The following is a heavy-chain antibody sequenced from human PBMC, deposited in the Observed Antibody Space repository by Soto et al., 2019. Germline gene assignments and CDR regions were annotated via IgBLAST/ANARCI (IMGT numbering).Heavy chain of an antibody. V-gene: IGHV3-23*01. J-gene: IGHJ4*02. D-gene: IGHD3-22*01. CDR1: GFTFSSYA. CDR2: ISGSGVST. CDR3: AKDYSYDSPGYKRFDY. Sequence: GVLRLSSAASGFTFSSYAMSWVRQAPGKGLEWVSAISGSGVSTHYADSVKGRFTISRDNSKNTLYLQMNSPRADDTAVYYCAKDYSYDSPGYKRFDYWGQGTLVTVSS.